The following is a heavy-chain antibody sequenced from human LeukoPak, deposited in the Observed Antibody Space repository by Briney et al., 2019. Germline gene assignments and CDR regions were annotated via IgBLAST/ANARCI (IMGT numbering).Heavy chain of an antibody. Sequence: PSQTLSLTCTVSGGSIVTSDYNWNWVRQPAGKRLEWIGRIYTSGSTNYNPSLKSRVTISVDTSKNQFSLKLSSVTAADTAVYYCARDAVVPAAIPPYYYYYYMDVWGKGTTVTVSS. CDR3: ARDAVVPAAIPPYYYYYYMDV. D-gene: IGHD2-2*02. V-gene: IGHV4-61*02. CDR2: IYTSGST. CDR1: GGSIVTSDYN. J-gene: IGHJ6*03.